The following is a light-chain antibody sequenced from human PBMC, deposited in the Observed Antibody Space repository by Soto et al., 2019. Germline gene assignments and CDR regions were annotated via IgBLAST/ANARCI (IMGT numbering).Light chain of an antibody. Sequence: IVMTQFPVTLSVSPGEGATLSCRASQNIDSSLAWYQLKPGQAPKLLIYGASTRASGVPARFSGGGSGTEFTLTISSLQSEDFAIYYCQQYDTWPPNLLTFGGGTKVEIK. CDR1: QNIDSS. CDR3: QQYDTWPPNLLT. CDR2: GAS. V-gene: IGKV3D-15*01. J-gene: IGKJ4*01.